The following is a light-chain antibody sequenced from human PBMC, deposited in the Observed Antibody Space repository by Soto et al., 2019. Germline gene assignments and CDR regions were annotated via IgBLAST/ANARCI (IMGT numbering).Light chain of an antibody. CDR1: HSVGST. J-gene: IGKJ5*01. Sequence: ETVITHSPGTLSVYTRERAAPSWRASHSVGSTLAWYQQNTGQAPRLLMYDTSTRATGIPARFSGSGSGTEFTLTISSLQSDEVAVYYCQQYNNWPPITFGEGTRLDI. V-gene: IGKV3-15*01. CDR2: DTS. CDR3: QQYNNWPPIT.